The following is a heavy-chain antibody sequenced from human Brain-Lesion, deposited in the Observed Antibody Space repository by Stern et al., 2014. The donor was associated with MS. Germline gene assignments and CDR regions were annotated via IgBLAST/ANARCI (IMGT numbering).Heavy chain of an antibody. J-gene: IGHJ5*02. CDR1: GGSVSSTSYA. D-gene: IGHD2-15*01. Sequence: VQLVESGPGLVKPSETLSLTCTVAGGSVSSTSYAWAWIRQPPGKGLEWIGTIYYSGNTYYSPSLKSPLTISLDPSKNQFSLRLRCVTAADTAVYYCAGEEDIRYCSGGSCTGNWFDPWGQGTLVTVSS. CDR2: IYYSGNT. V-gene: IGHV4-39*01. CDR3: AGEEDIRYCSGGSCTGNWFDP.